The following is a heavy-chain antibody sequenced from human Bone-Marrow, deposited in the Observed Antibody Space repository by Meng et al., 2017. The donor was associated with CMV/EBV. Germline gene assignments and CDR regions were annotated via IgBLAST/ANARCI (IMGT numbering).Heavy chain of an antibody. J-gene: IGHJ4*02. CDR3: AREGYDSSGYYSRPFDY. D-gene: IGHD3-22*01. CDR1: GFTVSSNY. V-gene: IGHV3-53*01. CDR2: IYSGGNT. Sequence: GGSLRLSCAASGFTVSSNYMSWVRQAPGKGLEWVSVIYSGGNTYYADSVRGRFTISRDNSKNTVYLQMNSLRAEDTAVYYCAREGYDSSGYYSRPFDYWGQGTLVTVSS.